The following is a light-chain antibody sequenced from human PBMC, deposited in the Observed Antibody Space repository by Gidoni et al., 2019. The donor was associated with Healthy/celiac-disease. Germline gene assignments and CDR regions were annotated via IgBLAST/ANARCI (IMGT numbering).Light chain of an antibody. V-gene: IGKV3-20*01. CDR3: QQYDSSLWT. CDR1: QSVSSSY. J-gene: IGKJ1*01. Sequence: DIVSTQSPGTLSLSPGESATLSCRASQSVSSSYLAWYQQKPGQAPKLLIDGASSRATGIPDRFSGSGSGTDFTLTISRLEPEDFAVYYCQQYDSSLWTFGQGTKVEIK. CDR2: GAS.